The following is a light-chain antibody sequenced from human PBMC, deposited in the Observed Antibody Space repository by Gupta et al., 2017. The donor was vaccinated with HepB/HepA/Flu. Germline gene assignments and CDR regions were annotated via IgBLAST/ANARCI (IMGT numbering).Light chain of an antibody. V-gene: IGLV1-40*01. CDR1: GSNSGARYD. J-gene: IGLJ2*01. CDR2: GNS. CDR3: QSYDNGLNGWV. Sequence: QSVLTQPPSISGAPGQRVIMSCTGSGSNSGARYDVHWYQQLPGAAPKLLIYGNSDRPSGVPDRFSGSRSGSSASLSITGLQAEDEADYYCQSYDNGLNGWVFGGGTTVSVL.